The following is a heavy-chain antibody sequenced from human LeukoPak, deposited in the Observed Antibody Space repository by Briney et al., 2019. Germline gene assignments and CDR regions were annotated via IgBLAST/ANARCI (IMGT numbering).Heavy chain of an antibody. CDR1: GFTFSSYS. D-gene: IGHD5-18*01. Sequence: GGSLRLSCAASGFTFSSYSMNWVRQAPGKGLEWVSSIGSSSSYIYYADSVKGRFTISRDNAKNSLYLQMNSLRAEDTAVYYCARVGTADNWFDPWGQGTLVTVSS. CDR2: IGSSSSYI. J-gene: IGHJ5*02. V-gene: IGHV3-21*01. CDR3: ARVGTADNWFDP.